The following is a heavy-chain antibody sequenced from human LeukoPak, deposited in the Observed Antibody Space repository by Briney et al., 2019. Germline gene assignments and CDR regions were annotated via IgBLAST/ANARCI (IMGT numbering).Heavy chain of an antibody. D-gene: IGHD2-15*01. CDR1: GSSYTSYW. CDR3: ARATRRSNGGSCQTHDAFHI. J-gene: IGHJ3*02. Sequence: GESLKISCKGSGSSYTSYWIGWVRQMPGKGLEWMGIIYPGDSDTRYSPSFQGQVTISADKSISTAYLQWSSLKASDTAMYYCARATRRSNGGSCQTHDAFHIWGEGTMVTVSS. CDR2: IYPGDSDT. V-gene: IGHV5-51*01.